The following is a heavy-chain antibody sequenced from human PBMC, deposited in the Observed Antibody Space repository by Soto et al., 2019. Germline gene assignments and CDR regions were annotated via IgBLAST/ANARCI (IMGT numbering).Heavy chain of an antibody. J-gene: IGHJ4*02. CDR2: ISYDGSNK. D-gene: IGHD3-10*01. CDR3: AKDRYYYGSGSPQDY. V-gene: IGHV3-30*18. Sequence: QVQLVESGGGVVQHGRSLRLSCAASGFTFSSYGMHWVRQAPGKGLEWVAVISYDGSNKYYADSVKGRFTISRDNSKNTLYLQMNSLRAEDTAVYYCAKDRYYYGSGSPQDYWGQGTLVTVSS. CDR1: GFTFSSYG.